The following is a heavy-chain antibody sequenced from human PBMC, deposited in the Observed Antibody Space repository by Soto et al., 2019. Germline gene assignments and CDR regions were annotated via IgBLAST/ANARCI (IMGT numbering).Heavy chain of an antibody. V-gene: IGHV3-30*18. Sequence: HPGGSLRLSCAASGFTFSTYAMHWVRQAPGKGLEWVAVISYDGDKKYYGDSVKGRFTIFRDNSKNTLYLQMNSLRAEDTAVYYCAKASPSSWYYFDRWGPGTLVTVSS. D-gene: IGHD6-13*01. CDR2: ISYDGDKK. CDR1: GFTFSTYA. J-gene: IGHJ4*02. CDR3: AKASPSSWYYFDR.